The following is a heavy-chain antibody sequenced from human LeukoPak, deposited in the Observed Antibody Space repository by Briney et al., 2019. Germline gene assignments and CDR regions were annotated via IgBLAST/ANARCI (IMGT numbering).Heavy chain of an antibody. J-gene: IGHJ4*02. V-gene: IGHV3-30*02. CDR1: GFTFSSYG. D-gene: IGHD3-3*01. CDR2: IRYDGSNK. Sequence: GGSLRLSCAASGFTFSSYGMHWVRQAPGEGLEWVAFIRYDGSNKYYAYSVKGRFTISRDNSKITLYLQMNSLRAEDTAVCYCAKWASFGEWNGDYWGQGTLVTVSS. CDR3: AKWASFGEWNGDY.